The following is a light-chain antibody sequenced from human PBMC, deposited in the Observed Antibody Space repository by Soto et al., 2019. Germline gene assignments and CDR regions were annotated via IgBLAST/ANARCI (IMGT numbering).Light chain of an antibody. V-gene: IGKV1-27*01. J-gene: IGKJ4*01. CDR2: AAS. Sequence: DIQMTQSPSSLSAFVGDTVTITCRASQDISNFLAWYQQKPGKVPKLLIYAASTLQSGVPSRFSGSGSGTDFTLTISSLQPEDVATYYRQKCKIAPFTFGGGTKVEMK. CDR1: QDISNF. CDR3: QKCKIAPFT.